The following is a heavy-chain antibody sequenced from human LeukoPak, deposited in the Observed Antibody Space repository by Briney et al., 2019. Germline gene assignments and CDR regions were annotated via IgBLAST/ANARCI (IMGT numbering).Heavy chain of an antibody. V-gene: IGHV3-20*04. Sequence: GGSLRLSCAASGFSFDDYGMSWVRQAPGQGLEWVSGINWNGGSTGYADSVKGRFTISRDNAKNSLYLQMSSLRAEDTALYYCARGFLADLSMVWVDYWGQGTQVTVSS. CDR1: GFSFDDYG. J-gene: IGHJ4*02. CDR2: INWNGGST. D-gene: IGHD3-10*01. CDR3: ARGFLADLSMVWVDY.